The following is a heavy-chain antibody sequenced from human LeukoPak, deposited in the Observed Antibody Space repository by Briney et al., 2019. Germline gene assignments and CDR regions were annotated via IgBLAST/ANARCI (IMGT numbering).Heavy chain of an antibody. CDR3: ARDPRYCSSTSCLLAYYYGMDV. J-gene: IGHJ6*02. V-gene: IGHV4-34*01. D-gene: IGHD2-2*01. CDR2: INHSGST. Sequence: SETLSLTCIVSGGSMRNYYWSWIRQPPGKGLEWIGEINHSGSTNYNPSLKSRVTISVDTSKNQFSLKLSSVTAADTAVYYCARDPRYCSSTSCLLAYYYGMDVWGQGTTVTVSS. CDR1: GGSMRNYY.